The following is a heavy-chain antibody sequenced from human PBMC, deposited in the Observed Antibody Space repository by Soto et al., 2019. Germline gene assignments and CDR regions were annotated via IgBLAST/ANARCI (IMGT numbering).Heavy chain of an antibody. CDR2: IYYSGST. Sequence: SETLSLTCTVSGGCISSYYWSWIRQPPGKGLEWIGYIYYSGSTNYNPSLKSRVTISVDTSKNQFSLKLSSVTAADTAVYYCARDSVPDALLGWFDPWGQGYLVTVSS. J-gene: IGHJ5*02. D-gene: IGHD2-2*01. CDR3: ARDSVPDALLGWFDP. CDR1: GGCISSYY. V-gene: IGHV4-59*01.